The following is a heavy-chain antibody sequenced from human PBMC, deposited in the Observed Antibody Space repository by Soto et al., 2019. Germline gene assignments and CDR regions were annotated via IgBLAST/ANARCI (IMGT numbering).Heavy chain of an antibody. CDR2: ISGSGGST. Sequence: GSLRLSCAASGFTFSSYAMSWVRQAPGKGLEWVSAISGSGGSTYYADSVKGRFTISRDNSKNTLYLQMNSLRAEDTAVYYCAKDGKPYCSGGSCYSSGFPYRGQRTLVTVPS. CDR3: AKDGKPYCSGGSCYSSGFPY. CDR1: GFTFSSYA. D-gene: IGHD2-15*01. J-gene: IGHJ4*02. V-gene: IGHV3-23*01.